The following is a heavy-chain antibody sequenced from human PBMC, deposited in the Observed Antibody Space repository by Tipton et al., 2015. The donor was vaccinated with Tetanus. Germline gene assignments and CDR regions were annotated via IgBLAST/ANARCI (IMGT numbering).Heavy chain of an antibody. Sequence: TLSLTCTVSGVSISSGSHYWSWIRQHPGKGLEWIGDMDYSGTISYNPSLKSRVAILVDKSKNQLSLKLTSVSAADTAVYYCARQFVITFGGVIDFDGFDIWGQGTMVSVSS. J-gene: IGHJ3*02. CDR1: GVSISSGSHY. V-gene: IGHV4-31*03. D-gene: IGHD3-16*02. CDR3: ARQFVITFGGVIDFDGFDI. CDR2: MDYSGTI.